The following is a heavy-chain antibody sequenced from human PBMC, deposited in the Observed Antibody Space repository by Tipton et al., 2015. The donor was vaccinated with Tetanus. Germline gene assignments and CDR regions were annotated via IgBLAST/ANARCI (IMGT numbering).Heavy chain of an antibody. CDR2: IGAAGDT. V-gene: IGHV3-13*01. J-gene: IGHJ4*02. CDR3: ARSSGYSGLGY. D-gene: IGHD3-22*01. Sequence: GSLRLSCAAFRFTFSSYDMYWVRQATGKGLEWVSVIGAAGDTYYPGSVKGRFTISRENAKNSLYLQMNSLRAGDTAVYYCARSSGYSGLGYWGQGTLVTVSS. CDR1: RFTFSSYD.